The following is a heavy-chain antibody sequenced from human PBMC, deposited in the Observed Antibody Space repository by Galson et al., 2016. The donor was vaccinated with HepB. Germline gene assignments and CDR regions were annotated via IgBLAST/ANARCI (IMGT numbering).Heavy chain of an antibody. CDR3: TRFSYSNYYYYGMDV. CDR2: IYYSGST. J-gene: IGHJ6*02. CDR1: GVSISSGGYY. V-gene: IGHV4-31*03. Sequence: TLSLTCTVSGVSISSGGYYWSWIRQHPGKGLEWIAYIYYSGSTYYNPSLKSRVTISVDTSKNQFSLKVSSVTAADTAVYYCTRFSYSNYYYYGMDVWGQGTTVTVSS. D-gene: IGHD4-11*01.